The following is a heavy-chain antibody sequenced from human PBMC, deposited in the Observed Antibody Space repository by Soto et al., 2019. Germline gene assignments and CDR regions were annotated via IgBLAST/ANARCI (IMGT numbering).Heavy chain of an antibody. CDR1: GFTFSSSW. V-gene: IGHV3-74*01. CDR3: ARVPNKRPQN. J-gene: IGHJ1*01. CDR2: ISTDASST. Sequence: EVHLVESGGGLVQPGGSLRLSCAASGFTFSSSWMHWVRQAPGKGLVWVSSISTDASSTSNADPVTGRFTISRDNAKNTVYMHMYSGRAEDTAVYDCARVPNKRPQNWGQCTLVTVSP.